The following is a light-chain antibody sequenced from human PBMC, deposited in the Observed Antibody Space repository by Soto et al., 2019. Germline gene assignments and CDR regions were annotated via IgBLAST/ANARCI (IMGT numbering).Light chain of an antibody. CDR1: QSISSW. CDR2: GAS. J-gene: IGKJ1*01. CDR3: QQYSSYSGT. Sequence: DIQMPQSPSTLSASVGDRVTITCRASQSISSWLAWYQQKPGKAPKLLMYGASSLESGVPSRFSGSGSGTEFTLTISSLQPDDFATYYCQQYSSYSGTFGQGTKVDIK. V-gene: IGKV1-5*01.